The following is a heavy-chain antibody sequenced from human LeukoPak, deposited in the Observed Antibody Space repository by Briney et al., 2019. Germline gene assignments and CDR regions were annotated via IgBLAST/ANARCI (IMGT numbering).Heavy chain of an antibody. CDR1: GFTFSSYG. J-gene: IGHJ4*02. CDR2: ISYDGSNK. V-gene: IGHV3-30*03. Sequence: PGGSLRLSCAASGFTFSSYGMHWVRQAPGKGLEWVAVISYDGSNKYYADSVKGRFTISRDNSKNTLYLQMNSLRAEDTAVYYCARDPIAVAGYFDYWGQGTLVTVSS. D-gene: IGHD6-19*01. CDR3: ARDPIAVAGYFDY.